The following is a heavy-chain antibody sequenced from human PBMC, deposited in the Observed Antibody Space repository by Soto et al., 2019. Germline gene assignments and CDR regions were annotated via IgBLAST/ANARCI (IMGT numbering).Heavy chain of an antibody. CDR1: GFTFDDYA. J-gene: IGHJ3*02. Sequence: PGGSLRLSCAASGFTFDDYAMHWVRQAPGKGLEWVSGISWNSGSIGYADSVKGRFTISRDNAKNSLYLQMNSLRAEDTALYYCALIQGDDAFDIWGQGTMVTVSS. CDR3: ALIQGDDAFDI. V-gene: IGHV3-9*01. D-gene: IGHD2-21*02. CDR2: ISWNSGSI.